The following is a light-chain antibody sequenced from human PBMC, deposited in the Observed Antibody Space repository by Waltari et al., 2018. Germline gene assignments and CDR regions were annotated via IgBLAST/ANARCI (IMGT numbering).Light chain of an antibody. CDR2: AAS. CDR1: QSVSRP. J-gene: IGKJ1*01. V-gene: IGKV3-20*01. Sequence: ELVLTQSPGTLSLSPGARAPLSCRARQSVSRPLALYQQKPGQAPRLLIYAASTRATGVPDRFSGSGSGTDFSLTISRLDPEDFAVYYCQHYVNLPVTFGQGTKVEI. CDR3: QHYVNLPVT.